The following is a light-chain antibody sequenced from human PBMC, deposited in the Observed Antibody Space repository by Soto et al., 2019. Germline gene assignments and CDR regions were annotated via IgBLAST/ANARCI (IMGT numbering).Light chain of an antibody. CDR3: QQFGSYPLT. V-gene: IGKV3-20*01. CDR1: QTVSRNN. J-gene: IGKJ4*01. Sequence: EIVLTQSPGTLSLSPGERATLSCRASQTVSRNNLVWYQQRPGQPPRLLIYGASSRATGIPDRFSGSGSGTDFSLTISRLEPEDFAVYYCQQFGSYPLTFGGGTKVDIK. CDR2: GAS.